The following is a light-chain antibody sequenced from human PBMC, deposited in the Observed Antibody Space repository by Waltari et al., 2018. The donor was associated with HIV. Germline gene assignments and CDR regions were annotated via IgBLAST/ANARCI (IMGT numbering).Light chain of an antibody. Sequence: QSVLTQPPSVSGAPGQRVTISGTGSSSTIGAGYDVHWYQQLPGTAPKLLIYGNSNRPSGVPDRFSGSKSGTSASLAITGLLAEDEADYYCCSYAGSYPVVFGGGTKLTVL. CDR3: CSYAGSYPVV. CDR1: SSTIGAGYD. J-gene: IGLJ2*01. CDR2: GNS. V-gene: IGLV1-40*01.